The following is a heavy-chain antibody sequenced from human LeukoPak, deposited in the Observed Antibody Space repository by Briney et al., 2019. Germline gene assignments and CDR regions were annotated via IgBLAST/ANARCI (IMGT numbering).Heavy chain of an antibody. V-gene: IGHV3-23*01. J-gene: IGHJ4*02. Sequence: GGSLRLSCAASGFTFSSYAMSWVRQAPGKGLEWVSAISGSGGSTYYADPVKGRFTISRDNSKNTLYLQMNSLRAEDTAVYYCAKWGRRSDYVWGSYRSPDYWGQGTLVTVSS. D-gene: IGHD3-16*02. CDR3: AKWGRRSDYVWGSYRSPDY. CDR1: GFTFSSYA. CDR2: ISGSGGST.